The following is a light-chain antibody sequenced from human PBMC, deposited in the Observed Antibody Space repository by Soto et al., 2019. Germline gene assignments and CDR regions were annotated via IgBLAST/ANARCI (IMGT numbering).Light chain of an antibody. Sequence: EIVLTQSPGTLSLSPGERATLSCRASQSVSSSYLAWYQQKPGQAPRLLIYGASSRATGIPDRFSGSGSVTDFTLTISRLEPEDFAVYYCQQYGSSHLITFGPGTKVDIK. CDR3: QQYGSSHLIT. V-gene: IGKV3-20*01. J-gene: IGKJ3*01. CDR2: GAS. CDR1: QSVSSSY.